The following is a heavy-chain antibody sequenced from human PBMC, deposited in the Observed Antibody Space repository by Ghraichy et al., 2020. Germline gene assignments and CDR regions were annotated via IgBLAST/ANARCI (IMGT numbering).Heavy chain of an antibody. J-gene: IGHJ5*02. V-gene: IGHV1-8*01. CDR2: MNPNSGNT. D-gene: IGHD6-13*01. Sequence: ASVKVSCKASGYTFTSYDINWVRQATGQGLEWMGWMNPNSGNTGYAQKFQGRVTMTRNTSISTAYMELSSLRSEDTAVYYCARRRWQQRLVGRHTNWFDPWGQGTLVTVSS. CDR1: GYTFTSYD. CDR3: ARRRWQQRLVGRHTNWFDP.